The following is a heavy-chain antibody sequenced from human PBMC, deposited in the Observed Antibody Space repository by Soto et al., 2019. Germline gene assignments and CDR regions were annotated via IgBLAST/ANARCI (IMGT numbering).Heavy chain of an antibody. CDR3: ARDRVGATTADY. CDR1: GFTLSSYS. Sequence: GGSLRLSCAASGFTLSSYSMNWVRQAPGKGLEWVSSISSSSSYIYYADSVKGRFTISRDNAKNSLYLQMNSLRAEDTAVYYCARDRVGATTADYWGQGTLVTV. CDR2: ISSSSSYI. D-gene: IGHD1-26*01. J-gene: IGHJ4*02. V-gene: IGHV3-21*01.